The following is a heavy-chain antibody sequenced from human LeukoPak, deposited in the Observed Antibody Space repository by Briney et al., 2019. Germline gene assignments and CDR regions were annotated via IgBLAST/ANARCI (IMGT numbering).Heavy chain of an antibody. Sequence: PGGSLRLSCAASGFTFSSHGMNWVRQAPGKGLEWVSAISGSGGSTYYADSVKGRFTISRDNSKNTLYLQMNSLRAEDTAVYYCAKCMVRGVIITYYFDYWGQGTLVTVSS. J-gene: IGHJ4*02. V-gene: IGHV3-23*01. CDR2: ISGSGGST. D-gene: IGHD3-10*01. CDR1: GFTFSSHG. CDR3: AKCMVRGVIITYYFDY.